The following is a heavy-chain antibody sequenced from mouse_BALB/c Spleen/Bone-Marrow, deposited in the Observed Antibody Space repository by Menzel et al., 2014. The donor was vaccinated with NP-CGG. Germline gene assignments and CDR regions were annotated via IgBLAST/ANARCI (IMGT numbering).Heavy chain of an antibody. V-gene: IGHV1-54*01. CDR3: ARNANWLFAY. CDR2: INPGSGDT. J-gene: IGHJ3*01. Sequence: VKLQESGTELVRPGTSVKVSCKASGYAFTNYLIEWVKQRPGQGLEWIGVINPGSGDTSYNEKFRGKATLTADKSSSTAYMQLSSLTSDDSAVYFCARNANWLFAYWGQGTLVTVPA. D-gene: IGHD4-1*01. CDR1: GYAFTNYL.